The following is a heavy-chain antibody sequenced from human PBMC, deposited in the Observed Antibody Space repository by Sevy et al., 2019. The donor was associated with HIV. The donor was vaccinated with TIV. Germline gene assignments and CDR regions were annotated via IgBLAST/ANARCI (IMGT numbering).Heavy chain of an antibody. CDR2: IYYSGST. CDR1: GVSISDYY. V-gene: IGHV4-59*01. Sequence: SETLSLTCIVSGVSISDYYWSWIRQPPGKGPEWIGYIYYSGSTKYNPSLKSRVTISVDTSKNQFSLKLSSVTAADTAVYYCARVNYDSSGYYPTDYGMDVWGQGTTVTVSS. CDR3: ARVNYDSSGYYPTDYGMDV. D-gene: IGHD3-22*01. J-gene: IGHJ6*02.